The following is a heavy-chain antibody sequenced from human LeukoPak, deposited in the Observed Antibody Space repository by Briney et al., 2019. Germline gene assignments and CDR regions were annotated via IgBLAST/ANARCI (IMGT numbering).Heavy chain of an antibody. Sequence: GGSLRLSCAASGFTFSSYGMHWVHQAPGKGLEWVAFIRYDGSNKYYADSVKGRFTISRDNSKNTLYLQMNSLRAEDTAVYYCAKDLGRDRYSFDYWGQGTLVTVSS. CDR1: GFTFSSYG. CDR3: AKDLGRDRYSFDY. CDR2: IRYDGSNK. V-gene: IGHV3-30*02. D-gene: IGHD2-21*02. J-gene: IGHJ4*02.